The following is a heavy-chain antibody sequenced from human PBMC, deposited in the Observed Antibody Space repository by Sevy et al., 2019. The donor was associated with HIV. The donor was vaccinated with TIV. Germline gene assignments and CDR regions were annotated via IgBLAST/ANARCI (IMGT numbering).Heavy chain of an antibody. V-gene: IGHV3-23*01. CDR2: ISGSGGSGDKT. D-gene: IGHD3-22*01. J-gene: IGHJ4*02. Sequence: GGSLRLSCAASGFTFSSYAMNWVRQAPGKGLEWVSGISGSGGSGDKTNYADSGKGRFTISRDDSKNSLHLQLNSLRAEDTAIYYCARKYDSSGYFDYWGQGTLVTVSS. CDR1: GFTFSSYA. CDR3: ARKYDSSGYFDY.